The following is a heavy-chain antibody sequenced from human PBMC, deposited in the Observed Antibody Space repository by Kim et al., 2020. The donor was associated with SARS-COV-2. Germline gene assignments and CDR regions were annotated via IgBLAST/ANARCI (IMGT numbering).Heavy chain of an antibody. J-gene: IGHJ4*02. CDR3: AREQVAGYWS. Sequence: GGSLRLSCAASGFSVRSFYMSWVRQAPGEGLEWLSVIYVDGNTHYADYVRGRFTISRDHSENIVYLQLNTLRVEDTAVYYCAREQVAGYWSWGQGTLVTV. D-gene: IGHD6-19*01. CDR1: GFSVRSFY. V-gene: IGHV3-66*01. CDR2: IYVDGNT.